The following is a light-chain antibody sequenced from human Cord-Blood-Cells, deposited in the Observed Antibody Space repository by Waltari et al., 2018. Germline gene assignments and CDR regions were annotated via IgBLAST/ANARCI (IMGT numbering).Light chain of an antibody. J-gene: IGKJ3*01. CDR2: GAS. CDR3: QQYNNWPPFT. V-gene: IGKV3-15*01. CDR1: QSVSSN. Sequence: DIVMTQSPATLSVSPGERATLSCRASQSVSSNLAWYQQKPGQAPRLLIYGASTRATGIPARFSGSGSGTEFTLTISSLHSEDFAVDYCQQYNNWPPFTFGPGTKVDIK.